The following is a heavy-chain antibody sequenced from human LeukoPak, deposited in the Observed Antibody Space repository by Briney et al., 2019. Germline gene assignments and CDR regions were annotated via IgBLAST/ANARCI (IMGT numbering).Heavy chain of an antibody. D-gene: IGHD1-26*01. CDR1: GYSFTSYC. CDR3: GMSGDRVPLQDDVFDV. V-gene: IGHV5-51*01. CDR2: IYPGDSGP. J-gene: IGHJ3*01. Sequence: GESLKISCKVSGYSFTSYCIGWVRQMPGKGLEWMGIIYPGDSGPTYSPSFKGQATISVDKSISTAYLQWSSLQASDTAMYCCGMSGDRVPLQDDVFDVWGQGTMVTVST.